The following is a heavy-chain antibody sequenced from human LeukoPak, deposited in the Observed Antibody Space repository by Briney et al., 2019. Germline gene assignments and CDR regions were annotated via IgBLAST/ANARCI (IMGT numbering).Heavy chain of an antibody. CDR1: GGSISSSSYY. CDR3: ATIVAQLVFDY. V-gene: IGHV4-39*01. D-gene: IGHD6-6*01. J-gene: IGHJ4*02. Sequence: PSETLSLTCTVSGGSISSSSYYWGWIRQPPGKGLEWIGSIYYSGSTYYNPSLKSRVTISVDTSKNQFSLKLSSVTAADTAVYYCATIVAQLVFDYWGQGTLVTVSS. CDR2: IYYSGST.